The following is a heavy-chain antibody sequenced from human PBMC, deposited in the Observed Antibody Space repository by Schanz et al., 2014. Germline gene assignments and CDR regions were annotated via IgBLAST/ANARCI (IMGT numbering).Heavy chain of an antibody. D-gene: IGHD2-15*01. Sequence: EVQLLESGGALEQPGGSLRLSCAASGITFSDYAMSWVRQAPGKGLEWVSTIASGGSHTFYADSVTGRFTISGDNSKNTLFLQMNSLRVEDTAVYYCARDKDLSVCRRGAPCPRFDIWGQGTMVTVSS. CDR2: IASGGSHT. CDR3: ARDKDLSVCRRGAPCPRFDI. J-gene: IGHJ3*02. V-gene: IGHV3-23*01. CDR1: GITFSDYA.